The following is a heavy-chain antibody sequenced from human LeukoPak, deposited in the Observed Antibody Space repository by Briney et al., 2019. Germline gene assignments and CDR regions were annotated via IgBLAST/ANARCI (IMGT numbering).Heavy chain of an antibody. V-gene: IGHV4-59*01. Sequence: SETLSLTCTVSGGSISSYYWSWLRQPPGKGLEWIGYIYYSESTNYNPSLKSRVTISVDTSKNQFSLKLSSVTAAERAVYYCVRGGAVAPFDFWGQGTLVTVS. J-gene: IGHJ4*02. D-gene: IGHD2-15*01. CDR1: GGSISSYY. CDR3: VRGGAVAPFDF. CDR2: IYYSEST.